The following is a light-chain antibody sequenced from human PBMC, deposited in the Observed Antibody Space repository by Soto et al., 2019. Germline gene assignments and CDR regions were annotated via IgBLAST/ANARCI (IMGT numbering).Light chain of an antibody. J-gene: IGLJ1*01. CDR3: SSYAASNNYV. CDR1: SSDVGGYQY. V-gene: IGLV2-8*01. Sequence: QSALTQPPSASGSPGQSVTISCTGTSSDVGGYQYVSWYQQYPGKAPKLMIYAVNKRPSGVPDRFSGSRSGNTASLTVSGLQAEDEADYDCSSYAASNNYVFGTRTKVTVL. CDR2: AVN.